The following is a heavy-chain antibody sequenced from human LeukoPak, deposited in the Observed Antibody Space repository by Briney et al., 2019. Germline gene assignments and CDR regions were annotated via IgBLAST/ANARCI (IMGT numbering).Heavy chain of an antibody. V-gene: IGHV4-39*01. CDR2: IYYSGST. D-gene: IGHD3-10*01. CDR3: ARRILRGGYYMDV. Sequence: SETLSLACTVSGGSISSSSYYWGWIRQPPGKGLEWIGSIYYSGSTCYNPSLKSRVTISVDTSKNQFSLKLSSVTAADTAVYYCARRILRGGYYMDVWGKGTTVTVSS. J-gene: IGHJ6*03. CDR1: GGSISSSSYY.